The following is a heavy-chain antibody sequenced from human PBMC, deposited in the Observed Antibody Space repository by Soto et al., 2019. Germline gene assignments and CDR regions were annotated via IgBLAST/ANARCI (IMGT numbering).Heavy chain of an antibody. Sequence: GGSLRLSCTASGFTFGDYAMSWFRQAPGKGLEWVGFIRSKAYGGTTEYAASVKGRFTISRDDSKSIAYLQMNSLKTEDTAVYYCTRSRRYSERFFHYYDSSGYYLPSYFDYWGQGTLVTVSS. D-gene: IGHD3-22*01. J-gene: IGHJ4*02. CDR1: GFTFGDYA. CDR3: TRSRRYSERFFHYYDSSGYYLPSYFDY. CDR2: IRSKAYGGTT. V-gene: IGHV3-49*03.